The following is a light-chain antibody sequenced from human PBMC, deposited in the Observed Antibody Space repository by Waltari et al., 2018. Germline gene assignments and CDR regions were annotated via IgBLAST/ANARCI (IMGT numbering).Light chain of an antibody. Sequence: QSALTQPASMSGSPGQSITISCTGTSRDVGGYNYVRWYQQHPGKAPKLMIYEVSNRPSGVSNRFSGSKSGNTASLTISGLQAEDEADYYCSSYTSSSTVVFGGGTKLTVL. V-gene: IGLV2-14*01. J-gene: IGLJ2*01. CDR1: SRDVGGYNY. CDR3: SSYTSSSTVV. CDR2: EVS.